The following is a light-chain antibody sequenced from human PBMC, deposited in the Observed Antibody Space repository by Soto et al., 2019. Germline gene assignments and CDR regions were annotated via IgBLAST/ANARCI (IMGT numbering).Light chain of an antibody. J-gene: IGLJ2*01. V-gene: IGLV1-51*01. CDR1: SSNIGNNY. CDR2: DNN. CDR3: GTWDSSLSAVV. Sequence: QSVLTLPPSVSAAPGQTVTIACSGSSSNIGNNYVSWYQQLPGTAPKLLIYDNNKRPSGIPDRFSGSKSGTSATLGITGLQTGDEADYYCGTWDSSLSAVVFGGGTKLTVL.